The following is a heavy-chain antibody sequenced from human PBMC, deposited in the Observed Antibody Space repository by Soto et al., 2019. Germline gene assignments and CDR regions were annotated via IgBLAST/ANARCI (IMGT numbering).Heavy chain of an antibody. J-gene: IGHJ6*02. CDR1: GYSFTSYW. V-gene: IGHV5-10-1*01. Sequence: PGESLKISCKGSGYSFTSYWISWVRQMPGKGLEWMGRIDPSDSYTNYSPSFQGHVTISADKSISTAYLQWSSLKASDTAMYYCARQEQLEPGYYYGMDVWGQGTTVTVSS. D-gene: IGHD6-6*01. CDR2: IDPSDSYT. CDR3: ARQEQLEPGYYYGMDV.